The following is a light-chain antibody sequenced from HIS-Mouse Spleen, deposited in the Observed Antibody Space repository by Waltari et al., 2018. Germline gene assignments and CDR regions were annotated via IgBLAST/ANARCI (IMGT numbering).Light chain of an antibody. CDR1: SLRSYY. V-gene: IGLV3-19*01. J-gene: IGLJ1*01. CDR3: NSRDSSGNHYV. Sequence: SSELTQDPAVSVALGQTLRITCQGDSLRSYYASWYQQKPGQAPVLVIYGKNNRPSGIPDRFSGSSSGNTASLTITGAQAEDEADYYCNSRDSSGNHYVFGTGTKVTVL. CDR2: GKN.